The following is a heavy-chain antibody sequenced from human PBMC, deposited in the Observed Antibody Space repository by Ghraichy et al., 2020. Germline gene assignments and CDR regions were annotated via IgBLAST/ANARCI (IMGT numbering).Heavy chain of an antibody. CDR2: INHSGST. V-gene: IGHV4-34*01. Sequence: SETLSLTCAVYGGSFSGYYWSWIRQPPGKGLEWIGEINHSGSTNYNPSLKSRVTISGDTSKNQFSLKLSSVTAADTAVYYCASHAPILRYGMDVWGPGTTVTFSS. CDR1: GGSFSGYY. CDR3: ASHAPILRYGMDV. J-gene: IGHJ6*02.